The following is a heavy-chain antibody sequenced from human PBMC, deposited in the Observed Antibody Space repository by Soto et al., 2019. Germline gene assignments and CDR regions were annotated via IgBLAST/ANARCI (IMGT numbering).Heavy chain of an antibody. D-gene: IGHD2-21*01. J-gene: IGHJ4*02. Sequence: ASVKVSCKASGYTFTSYDINWVRQATGQGLEWMGWINLNSGGTNYAQKFQGWVTMTRDTSISTAYMELSRLRSDDTAVYYCARGEGGPRWGSIDYWGQGTLVTVSS. CDR3: ARGEGGPRWGSIDY. CDR1: GYTFTSYD. CDR2: INLNSGGT. V-gene: IGHV1-2*04.